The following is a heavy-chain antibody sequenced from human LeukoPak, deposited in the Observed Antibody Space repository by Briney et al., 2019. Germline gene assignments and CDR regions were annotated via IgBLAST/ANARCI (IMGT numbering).Heavy chain of an antibody. CDR1: GGSISSYY. Sequence: SETLSLACTVSGGSISSYYWSWIRQPPGKGLEWIGYIYYSGSTNYNPSLKSRVTISVDTSKNQFSLKLSSVTAADTAVYYCARHVFLTAYPSWFDPWGQGTLVTVSS. CDR2: IYYSGST. V-gene: IGHV4-59*08. CDR3: ARHVFLTAYPSWFDP. D-gene: IGHD2-21*02. J-gene: IGHJ5*02.